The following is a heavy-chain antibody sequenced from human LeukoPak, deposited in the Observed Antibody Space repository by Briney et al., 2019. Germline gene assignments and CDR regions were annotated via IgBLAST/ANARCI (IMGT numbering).Heavy chain of an antibody. CDR3: ARVPIVVVPAATQGNYYYYGMDV. D-gene: IGHD2-2*01. Sequence: GGSLRLSCAASGFTFSSYSMNWVRQAPGKGLEWVSSISSSSSYIYYADSVKGRFTISRDNAKNSLYLHMNSLRAEDTAVYHCARVPIVVVPAATQGNYYYYGMDVWGKGTTVTVSS. CDR1: GFTFSSYS. V-gene: IGHV3-21*01. CDR2: ISSSSSYI. J-gene: IGHJ6*04.